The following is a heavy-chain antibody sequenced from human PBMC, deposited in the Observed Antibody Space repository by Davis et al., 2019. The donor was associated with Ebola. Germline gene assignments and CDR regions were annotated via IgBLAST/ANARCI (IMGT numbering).Heavy chain of an antibody. CDR2: INPGDSDT. CDR1: GYSFTSYW. J-gene: IGHJ6*03. D-gene: IGHD1-1*01. Sequence: GESLKISCKGSGYSFTSYWIAWVRQMPGQMPGKGLEWMGIINPGDSDTRYSPSFQGQVTISADKSVSTAFLQWSSLKASDTAMYYCARRAYSPNWQIYYLDVWGKGTTVIVSS. V-gene: IGHV5-51*01. CDR3: ARRAYSPNWQIYYLDV.